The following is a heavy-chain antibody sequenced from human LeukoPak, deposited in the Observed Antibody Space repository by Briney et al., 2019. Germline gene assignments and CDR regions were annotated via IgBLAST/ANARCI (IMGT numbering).Heavy chain of an antibody. D-gene: IGHD5-12*01. J-gene: IGHJ4*02. Sequence: VASVKVSCKASGYTFTSYCISWVRQAPGQGLEWMGWISAYNGNTNYAQKLQGRVTMTTDTSRSTAYMELRGLRSDDTVVYSCARDTVDIVREFDYWGQGTLVTVSS. CDR1: GYTFTSYC. CDR2: ISAYNGNT. CDR3: ARDTVDIVREFDY. V-gene: IGHV1-18*01.